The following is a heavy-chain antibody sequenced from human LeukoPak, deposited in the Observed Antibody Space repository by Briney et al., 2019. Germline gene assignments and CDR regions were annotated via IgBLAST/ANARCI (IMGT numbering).Heavy chain of an antibody. V-gene: IGHV3-23*01. CDR2: ISGSGGST. Sequence: GGSLRLSCAASGFIFNNYAVNWVRQAPGKGLEWVSAISGSGGSTYYADSVKGRFTISRDNSKNTLYLQMNSLRAEDTAVYYCAKEGAAAGIGAFDIWGQGTMVTVSS. CDR3: AKEGAAAGIGAFDI. CDR1: GFIFNNYA. J-gene: IGHJ3*02. D-gene: IGHD6-13*01.